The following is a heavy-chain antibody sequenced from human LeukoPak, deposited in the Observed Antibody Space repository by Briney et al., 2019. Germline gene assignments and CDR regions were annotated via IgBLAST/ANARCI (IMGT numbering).Heavy chain of an antibody. CDR1: GGIFSSYT. J-gene: IGHJ4*02. Sequence: GAPVRVSCKASGGIFSSYTISWVRQAPGHGLEWMGRIIPILDIANYAQKFQGTVTITADKSTSTAYMELSSRRSEDTAVYYCARSSYYYDSRGLDYWGQGTLVTVSS. CDR2: IIPILDIA. V-gene: IGHV1-69*02. CDR3: ARSSYYYDSRGLDY. D-gene: IGHD3-22*01.